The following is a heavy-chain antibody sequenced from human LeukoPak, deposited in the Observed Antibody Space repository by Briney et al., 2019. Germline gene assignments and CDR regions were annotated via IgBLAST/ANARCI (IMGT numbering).Heavy chain of an antibody. CDR2: LSGSDSTT. V-gene: IGHV3-23*01. Sequence: GGSLRLSCAASGFTFTSDGMSWVRQAPGKGLEWVSALSGSDSTTYYADSVKGRFTISRDNSKNTLFLEMNSLRVEDTAVYYCAKAGYSSSWPLDYWGQGTQVTVSS. CDR3: AKAGYSSSWPLDY. J-gene: IGHJ4*02. CDR1: GFTFTSDG. D-gene: IGHD6-13*01.